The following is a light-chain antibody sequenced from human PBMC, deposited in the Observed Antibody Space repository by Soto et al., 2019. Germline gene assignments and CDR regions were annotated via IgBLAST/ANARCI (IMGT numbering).Light chain of an antibody. CDR1: QGISSA. CDR3: QQFLFT. Sequence: AIQLTQSPSSLSASVGDRVTITCRASQGISSALAWYQQKPGKAPKLLIYDASSLESGVPSRFSGSGSGTDFTLTISSLQPVDFATYYCQQFLFTFGPGTKVDIK. V-gene: IGKV1-13*02. CDR2: DAS. J-gene: IGKJ3*01.